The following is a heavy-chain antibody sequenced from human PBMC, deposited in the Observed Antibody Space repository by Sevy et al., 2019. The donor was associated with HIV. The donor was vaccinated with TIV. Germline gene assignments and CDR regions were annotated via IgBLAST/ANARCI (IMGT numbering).Heavy chain of an antibody. CDR1: GGSFSGYY. D-gene: IGHD3-16*02. CDR2: INHSGST. Sequence: SETLSLTCAVYGGSFSGYYWSWIRQPPGKGLEWIGEINHSGSTNYNPSLKSRVTISVDTSKNQFSLKLSSVTAADTAVYYCARVRVYIWGSYRRDAFDIWGQWTMVTVSS. V-gene: IGHV4-34*01. J-gene: IGHJ3*02. CDR3: ARVRVYIWGSYRRDAFDI.